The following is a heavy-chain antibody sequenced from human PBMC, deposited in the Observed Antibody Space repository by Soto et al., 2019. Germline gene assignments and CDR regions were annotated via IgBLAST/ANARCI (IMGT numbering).Heavy chain of an antibody. J-gene: IGHJ5*02. V-gene: IGHV1-18*01. D-gene: IGHD1-26*01. CDR1: GYTFTSYG. CDR3: ARAPGRRGPGPSLWFDP. Sequence: QVQLVQSGAEVKKPGASVKVSCKASGYTFTSYGISWVRQAPGQGLEWMGWISAYNGNTNYAQKLKGRVTMTTATSTGTAYMELRSLRSDDTAVYYCARAPGRRGPGPSLWFDPWGQGTLVTVSS. CDR2: ISAYNGNT.